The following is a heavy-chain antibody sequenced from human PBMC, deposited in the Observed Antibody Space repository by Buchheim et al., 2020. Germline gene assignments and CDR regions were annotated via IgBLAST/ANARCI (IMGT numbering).Heavy chain of an antibody. CDR3: ARGVVETYFDS. J-gene: IGHJ4*02. CDR2: LNIDGSST. V-gene: IGHV3-74*01. D-gene: IGHD2-21*01. Sequence: EVQLVESGGGFVQPGGSLRLSCEASGFSFRSYWMHWVRQAPGKGLEWISHLNIDGSSTTYADSVKGRFTIPRDNARNLLFLQMSSLRAEDTAVYYCARGVVETYFDSWGQGTL. CDR1: GFSFRSYW.